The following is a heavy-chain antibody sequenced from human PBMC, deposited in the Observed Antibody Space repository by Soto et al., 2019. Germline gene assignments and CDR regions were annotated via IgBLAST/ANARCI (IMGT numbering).Heavy chain of an antibody. V-gene: IGHV1-2*02. CDR2: INPNSGGT. Sequence: ASVKVSCKASGYTFTGYYMHWVRQAPGQGLEWMGWINPNSGGTNYAQKFQGRVTMTRDTSISTAYMELSRLRSDDTAVYYCARSSGHRYRQKYYYYGMDVWGQGTTATVSS. CDR1: GYTFTGYY. J-gene: IGHJ6*02. CDR3: ARSSGHRYRQKYYYYGMDV. D-gene: IGHD5-18*01.